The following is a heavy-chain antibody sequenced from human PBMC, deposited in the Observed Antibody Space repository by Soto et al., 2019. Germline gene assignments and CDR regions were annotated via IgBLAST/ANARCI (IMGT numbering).Heavy chain of an antibody. D-gene: IGHD3-22*01. CDR1: GFRFSDAA. V-gene: IGHV3-49*03. CDR3: TRDYDSSGYPDAFDM. Sequence: GGSLRLSCAASGFRFSDAAIHWFRQAPGKGLEWVGFTRSKPYGGTTEYAASVKGRFTISRDDSKSIAYLQMNSLKTEDTAVYYCTRDYDSSGYPDAFDMWGQGTMVTVSS. CDR2: TRSKPYGGTT. J-gene: IGHJ3*02.